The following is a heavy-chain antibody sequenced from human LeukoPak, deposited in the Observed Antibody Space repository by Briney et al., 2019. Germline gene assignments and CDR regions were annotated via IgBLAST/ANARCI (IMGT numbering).Heavy chain of an antibody. V-gene: IGHV3-7*01. CDR3: AKGSTMVRGYFDY. Sequence: GSLRLSCIASGFTFTRDWMTWVRQAPGKGLEWVANINPDESEKNYVDSVKGRFTISRDNAKISLYLQMNGLRAEDTAVYYCAKGSTMVRGYFDYWGQGTLVTVSS. D-gene: IGHD3-10*01. J-gene: IGHJ4*02. CDR2: INPDESEK. CDR1: GFTFTRDW.